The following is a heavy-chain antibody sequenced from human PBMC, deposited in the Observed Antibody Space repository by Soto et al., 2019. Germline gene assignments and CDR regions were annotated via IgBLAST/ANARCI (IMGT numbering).Heavy chain of an antibody. J-gene: IGHJ4*02. CDR3: AREYNWNDGFDH. Sequence: GSLRLSCSASGFTFSDENMSWVRQVPGKGLEWVSGISGGGSYIFYADSVKGRFTISRDNAENSLFLQMNSLRAEDTAVYYCAREYNWNDGFDHWGQGTLVTVSS. D-gene: IGHD1-20*01. V-gene: IGHV3-21*01. CDR2: ISGGGSYI. CDR1: GFTFSDEN.